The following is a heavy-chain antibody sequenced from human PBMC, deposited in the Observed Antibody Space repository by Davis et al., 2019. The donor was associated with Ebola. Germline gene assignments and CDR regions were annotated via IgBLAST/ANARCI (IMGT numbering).Heavy chain of an antibody. CDR3: AGGPSYGPDS. CDR2: VIPIFGIS. J-gene: IGHJ4*02. V-gene: IGHV1-69*13. Sequence: SVKVSCKVSGGPFSNFPITWVRQAPGQGLECMGGVIPIFGISNYAEKFKGRVTITADESATTVYMELNSLRSDDTAIYYCAGGPSYGPDSWGQGTLITVSS. CDR1: GGPFSNFP. D-gene: IGHD3-16*01.